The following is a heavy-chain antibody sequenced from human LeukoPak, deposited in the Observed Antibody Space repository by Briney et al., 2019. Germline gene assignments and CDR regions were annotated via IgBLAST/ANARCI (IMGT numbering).Heavy chain of an antibody. V-gene: IGHV3-23*01. CDR2: IRPLCDIT. CDR3: AKDDDWGRFNH. J-gene: IGHJ1*01. CDR1: GVIFRSHG. D-gene: IGHD3-16*01. Sequence: GGTLRLSRAASGVIFRSHGMNWVGQAPGKGREWVSGIRPLCDITYYKYSVSGRFTISKDHFKNTVSLQLNRLRAEDTAMYYCAKDDDWGRFNHWGQGTLVTVSS.